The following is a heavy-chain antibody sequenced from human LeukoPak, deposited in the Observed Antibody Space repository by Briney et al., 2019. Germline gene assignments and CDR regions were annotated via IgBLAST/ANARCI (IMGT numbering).Heavy chain of an antibody. CDR1: GVSISSYY. D-gene: IGHD3-10*01. CDR3: AGMYGSGSYLYWFDP. V-gene: IGHV4-59*01. J-gene: IGHJ5*02. Sequence: SETLSLTCTVSGVSISSYYWSWLRQPPGKGLEWFGYIYYSGSTNYHPFLKSRVTISVDTSKNQFSLKLSPVTAADTAVYYCAGMYGSGSYLYWFDPWGQGTLVTVSS. CDR2: IYYSGST.